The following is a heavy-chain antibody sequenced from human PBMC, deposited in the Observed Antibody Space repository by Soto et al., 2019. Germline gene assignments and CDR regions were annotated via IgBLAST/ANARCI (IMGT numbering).Heavy chain of an antibody. Sequence: QVQLQESGPGLVKPSETLSLTCSVSGGSVTSGSYYWSWIRQPPGKGLEWIGYIYSSGGTSYNPSRKSRVTISVDTSKTQFSLKLTSVTAADTAVYYCARDGDGYNNWGQGTLVTVSS. D-gene: IGHD5-12*01. CDR3: ARDGDGYNN. CDR1: GGSVTSGSYY. CDR2: IYSSGGT. V-gene: IGHV4-61*01. J-gene: IGHJ4*02.